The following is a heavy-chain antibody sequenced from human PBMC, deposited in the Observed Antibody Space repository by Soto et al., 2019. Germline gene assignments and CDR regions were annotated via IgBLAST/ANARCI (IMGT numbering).Heavy chain of an antibody. D-gene: IGHD3-10*01. Sequence: QPGGSLRLSCAASGFTFSSYGMHWVRQAPGKGLEWVAVISYDGSNKYYADSVKGRFTISRDNSKNTLYLQMNSLRAEDTAVYYCTRTRGGMDVWGQGTTVTVSS. V-gene: IGHV3-30*03. J-gene: IGHJ6*02. CDR2: ISYDGSNK. CDR1: GFTFSSYG. CDR3: TRTRGGMDV.